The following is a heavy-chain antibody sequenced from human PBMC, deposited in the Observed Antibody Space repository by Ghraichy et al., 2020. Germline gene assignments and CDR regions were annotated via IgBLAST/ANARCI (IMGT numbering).Heavy chain of an antibody. J-gene: IGHJ3*02. CDR2: INPSGGST. V-gene: IGHV1-46*01. CDR1: GYTFTSYY. D-gene: IGHD6-13*01. CDR3: ARDSLDGASAAGFDDAFDI. Sequence: ASVKVSCKASGYTFTSYYMHWVRQAPGQGLEWMGIINPSGGSTSYAQKFQGRVTMTRDTSTSTVYMELSSLRSEDTAVYYCARDSLDGASAAGFDDAFDIWGQGTMVTVSS.